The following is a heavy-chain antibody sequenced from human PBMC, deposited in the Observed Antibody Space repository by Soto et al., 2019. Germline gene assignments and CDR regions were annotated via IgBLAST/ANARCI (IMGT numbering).Heavy chain of an antibody. Sequence: QVQLVESGGGVVQPGRSLRLSCAASGFTFSSYGMHRVRQAPGKGLEWVAVIWYDGSNKYYADSVKGRFTISRDNSNNTGHLQMNSLRAEDTAVYYGARDPSGYSSCWRQDFWGQGTLVSVS. V-gene: IGHV3-33*01. J-gene: IGHJ4*02. CDR3: ARDPSGYSSCWRQDF. D-gene: IGHD6-13*01. CDR1: GFTFSSYG. CDR2: IWYDGSNK.